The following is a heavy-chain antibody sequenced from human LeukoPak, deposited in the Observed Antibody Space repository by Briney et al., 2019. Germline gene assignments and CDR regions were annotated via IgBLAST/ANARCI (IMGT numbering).Heavy chain of an antibody. CDR1: GFTFSVYG. Sequence: GGSLRLSCTASGFTFSVYGMHWVRQAPGKGLEWVAFIYYDGSTEYYVDPVKGRFTISRDNSKNTLFLQLNNLRAEDTAVYYCARDGSTNYQNWFDPWGQGTLSPSPQ. D-gene: IGHD2-8*01. V-gene: IGHV3-33*01. CDR3: ARDGSTNYQNWFDP. CDR2: IYYDGSTE. J-gene: IGHJ5*02.